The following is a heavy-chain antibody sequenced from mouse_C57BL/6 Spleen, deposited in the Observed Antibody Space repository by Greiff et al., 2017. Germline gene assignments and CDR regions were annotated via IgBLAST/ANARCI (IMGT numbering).Heavy chain of an antibody. V-gene: IGHV1-61*01. J-gene: IGHJ2*01. CDR2: IYPSDSET. CDR1: GYTFTSYW. Sequence: QVQLQQPGAELVRPGSSVKLSCKASGYTFTSYWMDWVKQRPGQGLEWIGNIYPSDSETHYNQKFKDKATLTVDKSSSTAYMQLSSLTSEDSAVYYCARFYYYGSSYLDYWGQGTTRTVSS. CDR3: ARFYYYGSSYLDY. D-gene: IGHD1-1*01.